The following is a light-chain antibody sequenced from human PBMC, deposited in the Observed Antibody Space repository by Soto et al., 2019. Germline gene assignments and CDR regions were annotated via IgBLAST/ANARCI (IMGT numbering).Light chain of an antibody. CDR3: QQYGSSPIT. Sequence: EIVMTQSASTLSLSPGERATLSCGASQSVSSIYLAWYQQKPGQAPSLLIYATSSRATGIPDRFSGSGSGTDFSLTISRLEPEDFAVYYCQQYGSSPITFGQGTRLEIK. V-gene: IGKV3-20*01. CDR2: ATS. CDR1: QSVSSIY. J-gene: IGKJ5*01.